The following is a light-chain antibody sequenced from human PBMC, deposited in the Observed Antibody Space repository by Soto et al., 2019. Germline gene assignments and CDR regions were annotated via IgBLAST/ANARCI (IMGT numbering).Light chain of an antibody. CDR2: GAS. CDR3: HQYSSSPYT. V-gene: IGKV3-20*01. Sequence: EIVLTQSPGTLSLSPGERATLSCRASPGVASTYLAWYQQRPGQAPRLLLYGASSRATGIPDRFSGSGSGTDFTLTISRLEPEDFAVYYCHQYSSSPYTLGQGTKLEIK. J-gene: IGKJ2*01. CDR1: PGVASTY.